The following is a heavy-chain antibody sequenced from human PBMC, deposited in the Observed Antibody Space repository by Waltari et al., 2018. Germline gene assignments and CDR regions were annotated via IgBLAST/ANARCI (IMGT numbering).Heavy chain of an antibody. V-gene: IGHV1-2*02. D-gene: IGHD2-2*02. CDR3: AREVRDIVVVPAAIQVKRAWFDP. CDR1: GYTFTAYY. CDR2: INPNSGGT. Sequence: QVQLVQSGAEVKKPGASVKVSCKASGYTFTAYYMHWVRQAHGQGLEWMGGINPNSGGTNYAQKCQGRVTMTRETSISTAYMELSRLRSDDTAVYYCAREVRDIVVVPAAIQVKRAWFDPWGQGTLVTVSS. J-gene: IGHJ5*02.